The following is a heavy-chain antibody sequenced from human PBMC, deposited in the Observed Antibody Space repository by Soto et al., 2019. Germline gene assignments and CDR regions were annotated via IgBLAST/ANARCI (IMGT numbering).Heavy chain of an antibody. D-gene: IGHD3-10*01. CDR1: GFTFSSYS. CDR2: ITSSSSTI. CDR3: ARDAISMVRGTNNWFDP. Sequence: GSLRLSCAASGFTFSSYSMNWVRQAPGKGLEWVSYITSSSSTIYYADSVKGRFTISRDNAKNSLYLQMNSLRDEDTAVYYCARDAISMVRGTNNWFDPWGQGTLVTVSS. V-gene: IGHV3-48*02. J-gene: IGHJ5*02.